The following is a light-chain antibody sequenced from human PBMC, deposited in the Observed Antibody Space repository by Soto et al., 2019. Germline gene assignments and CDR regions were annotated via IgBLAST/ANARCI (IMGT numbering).Light chain of an antibody. CDR1: SSDVGGSRY. Sequence: QSVLTQPAAVSGSPGQSLIISCTGTSSDVGGSRYVSWYQHHPGKAPKRILYEGSYRPSGGSDRFSGAKSGNTASLTISGLQAEDEADYYCSSYTSTSSPSYVFGTGTKVNVL. J-gene: IGLJ1*01. V-gene: IGLV2-14*01. CDR2: EGS. CDR3: SSYTSTSSPSYV.